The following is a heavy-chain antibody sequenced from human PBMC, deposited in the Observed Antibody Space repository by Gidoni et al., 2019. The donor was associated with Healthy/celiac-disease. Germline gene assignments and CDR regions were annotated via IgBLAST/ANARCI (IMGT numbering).Heavy chain of an antibody. Sequence: EVQLVESGGGLVQPGGSLRLSCAASGFTFSSYEMNWVRQAPGKGLEWVSYISSSGSTIYYADSVKGRFTISRDNDKNSLYLQMNSLRAEDTAVYYCARGRAYGSGRNDAFDIWGQGTMVTVSS. V-gene: IGHV3-48*03. J-gene: IGHJ3*02. CDR2: ISSSGSTI. D-gene: IGHD3-10*01. CDR1: GFTFSSYE. CDR3: ARGRAYGSGRNDAFDI.